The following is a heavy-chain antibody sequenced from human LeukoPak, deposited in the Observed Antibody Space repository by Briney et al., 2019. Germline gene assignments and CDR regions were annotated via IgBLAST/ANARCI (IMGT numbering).Heavy chain of an antibody. CDR2: FRYDGNDK. D-gene: IGHD5-18*01. V-gene: IGHV3-30*02. Sequence: GGSLRLSCAASGFTFSTYGMHWVRQAPGKGLEWVAFFRYDGNDKYYADSVKGRFTISRDNSKNTLYLQMNSLRAEDTAVYYCAKDRGYGAGNYFDYWGQGTLVTVSS. CDR1: GFTFSTYG. CDR3: AKDRGYGAGNYFDY. J-gene: IGHJ4*02.